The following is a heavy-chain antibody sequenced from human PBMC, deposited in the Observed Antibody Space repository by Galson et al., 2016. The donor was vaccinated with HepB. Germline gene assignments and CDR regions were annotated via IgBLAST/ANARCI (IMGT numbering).Heavy chain of an antibody. J-gene: IGHJ4*02. V-gene: IGHV3-7*03. CDR3: ARKGGIYSPWGY. CDR2: IKQDGNEK. CDR1: GFTFSNYW. Sequence: SLRLSCAASGFTFSNYWMSRVRQAPGKGLEWVANIKQDGNEKYYVDSVKGRFTISRDNAKNSMYLQMNSLRAEDTAVYYCARKGGIYSPWGYWGQGTLVTVSS. D-gene: IGHD3-10*01.